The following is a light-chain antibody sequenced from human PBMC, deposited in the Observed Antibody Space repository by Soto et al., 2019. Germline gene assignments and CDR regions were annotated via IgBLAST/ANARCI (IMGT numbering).Light chain of an antibody. J-gene: IGKJ1*01. CDR3: QHYSAFSVT. CDR2: KAS. CDR1: QSIGDL. Sequence: DIQMTQSPSTLSASVEDRVTITCRASQSIGDLLAWYQQKPGEAPKLLIYKASYLESGVPSRFSGSGSGTEFNLTISSLQPEDLATYYCQHYSAFSVTFGQGTKVEIK. V-gene: IGKV1-5*03.